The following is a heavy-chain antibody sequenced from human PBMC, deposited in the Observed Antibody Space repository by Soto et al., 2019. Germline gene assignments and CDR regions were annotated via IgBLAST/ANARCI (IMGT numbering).Heavy chain of an antibody. CDR3: AKDLIAAAGTASPFWGLSRFGMDV. CDR2: ISYDGSNK. J-gene: IGHJ6*02. Sequence: GGSLRLSCAASGFTFSSYGMHWVRQAPGKGLEWVAVISYDGSNKYYADSVKGRFTISRDNSKNTLYLQMSSLRAEDTAVYYCAKDLIAAAGTASPFWGLSRFGMDVWGQGTTVTVSS. V-gene: IGHV3-30*18. D-gene: IGHD6-13*01. CDR1: GFTFSSYG.